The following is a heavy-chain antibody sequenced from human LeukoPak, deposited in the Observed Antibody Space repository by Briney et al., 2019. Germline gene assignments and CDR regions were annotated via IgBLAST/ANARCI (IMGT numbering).Heavy chain of an antibody. V-gene: IGHV4-30-4*01. CDR3: ARHDLTGEDYFDY. D-gene: IGHD7-27*01. CDR1: GGSISSGDYY. J-gene: IGHJ4*02. CDR2: IYYSGST. Sequence: SQTLSLTCTVSGGSISSGDYYWSWIRQPPGKGLAWIGYIYYSGSTYYNPSLKSRVTISVDTSKNQFSLKLSSVTAADTAVYYCARHDLTGEDYFDYWGQGTLVTVSS.